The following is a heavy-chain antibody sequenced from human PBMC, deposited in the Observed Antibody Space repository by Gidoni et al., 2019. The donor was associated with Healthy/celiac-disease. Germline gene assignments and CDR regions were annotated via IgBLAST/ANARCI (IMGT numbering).Heavy chain of an antibody. CDR2: IYYSGSP. J-gene: IGHJ5*02. D-gene: IGHD2-15*01. Sequence: QLQLQEAGPGLVKPSETLSLTCTVSGGSISSSSYYGGWIRQPPGKGLEWIGSIYYSGSPYYNPSLQSRVTISVDTSKNQFSLKLSSVTAADTAVYYCARGHCSGGSCWFDPWGQGTLVTVSS. V-gene: IGHV4-39*01. CDR3: ARGHCSGGSCWFDP. CDR1: GGSISSSSYY.